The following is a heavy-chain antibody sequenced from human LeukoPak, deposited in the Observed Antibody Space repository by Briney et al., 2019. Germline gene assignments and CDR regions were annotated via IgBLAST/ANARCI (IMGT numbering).Heavy chain of an antibody. CDR1: GGSFSGYY. Sequence: SETLSLTCAVYGGSFSGYYWSWIRQPPGKGLEWIGEINHSGSTNYNPSLKSRVTISVDTSKNQFSLKLSSVTAADTAVYYCARGDDYGDYALRYYYYGMDVWGQGTTVTVSS. CDR2: INHSGST. J-gene: IGHJ6*02. V-gene: IGHV4-34*01. D-gene: IGHD4-17*01. CDR3: ARGDDYGDYALRYYYYGMDV.